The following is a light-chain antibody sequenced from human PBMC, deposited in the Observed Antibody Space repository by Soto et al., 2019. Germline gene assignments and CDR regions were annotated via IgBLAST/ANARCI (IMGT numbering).Light chain of an antibody. CDR1: QSVSSSY. J-gene: IGKJ3*01. V-gene: IGKV3-20*01. CDR2: GAS. CDR3: QQYCSSPGA. Sequence: EIVLTQSPGTLSLSPGERATLSCRASQSVSSSYLAWYQQTPGQAPRLPIYGASSRATGIPDRFSGRVSGTEFTLTISRLEPEDFAVYDCQQYCSSPGAFGPGTKVDSK.